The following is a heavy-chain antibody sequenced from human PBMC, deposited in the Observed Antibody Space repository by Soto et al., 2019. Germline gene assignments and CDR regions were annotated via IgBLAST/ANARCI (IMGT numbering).Heavy chain of an antibody. CDR2: IKRKSDGETT. J-gene: IGHJ3*02. D-gene: IGHD2-2*01. CDR3: AADRYCSSNTCPGAFDI. CDR1: GFTFTYVW. Sequence: EVQLVESGGDSVKPGGSLRLSCAASGFTFTYVWMTWVRQAPGKGLEWVGRIKRKSDGETTDYAAPVKGRFTISRDDSKNTLYFEMNSLKTDDTAVYYCAADRYCSSNTCPGAFDIWGQGTMVRVSA. V-gene: IGHV3-15*01.